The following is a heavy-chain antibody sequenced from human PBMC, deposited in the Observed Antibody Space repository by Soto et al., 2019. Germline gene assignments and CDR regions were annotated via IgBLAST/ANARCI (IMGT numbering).Heavy chain of an antibody. CDR1: GFTCSSYW. Sequence: PGGSLRLSCAASGFTCSSYWMSWVRQAPGKGLEWVANIKQDGSEKYYVDSVKGRFTISRDNAKNSLYLQMNSLRAEDTAVYYCARDQIVVVVADPHDALAIWGQGTMVTVS. D-gene: IGHD2-15*01. J-gene: IGHJ3*02. CDR3: ARDQIVVVVADPHDALAI. V-gene: IGHV3-7*01. CDR2: IKQDGSEK.